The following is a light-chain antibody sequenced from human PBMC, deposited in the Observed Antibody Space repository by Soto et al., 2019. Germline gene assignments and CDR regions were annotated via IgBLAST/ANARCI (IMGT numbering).Light chain of an antibody. CDR2: STT. J-gene: IGLJ1*01. CDR1: TGAVTSDYY. V-gene: IGLV7-43*01. Sequence: QAVVTQEPSLTVSPGGTGTLTCASSTGAVTSDYYPNWLQQQPGQAPTALIYSTTNKHSWTPARFSGALLGGKAALTLSGVQPEDEADYYCLLYNGGTDVFGTGTKLTVL. CDR3: LLYNGGTDV.